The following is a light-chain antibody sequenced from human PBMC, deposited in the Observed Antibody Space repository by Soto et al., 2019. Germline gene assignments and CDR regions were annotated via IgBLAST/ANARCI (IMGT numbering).Light chain of an antibody. Sequence: EIVLTQSPGTLSLSPGERATLSCRASQTISDTFLAWYQQKPGQAPRLLIYGASSRATDIPDRFSGTGSGTDFTLTLDRLEPEDFAVYYCQQFGVSPTFGGGTKVEIK. CDR3: QQFGVSPT. J-gene: IGKJ4*01. CDR1: QTISDTF. V-gene: IGKV3-20*01. CDR2: GAS.